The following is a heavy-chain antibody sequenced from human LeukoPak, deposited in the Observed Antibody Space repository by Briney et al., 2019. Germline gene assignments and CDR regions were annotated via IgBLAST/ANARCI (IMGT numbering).Heavy chain of an antibody. CDR1: GFTFSSDA. V-gene: IGHV3-23*01. J-gene: IGHJ4*02. Sequence: GGSLRLSCAASGFTFSSDAMSWVRHAPGKGLEWVSAISGSGGSTYYADSVKGRFTISRDNSKNTLYLQMNSLRAEDTAVYYCAKSRGSSWYYFDYWGQGTLVTVSS. D-gene: IGHD2-15*01. CDR2: ISGSGGST. CDR3: AKSRGSSWYYFDY.